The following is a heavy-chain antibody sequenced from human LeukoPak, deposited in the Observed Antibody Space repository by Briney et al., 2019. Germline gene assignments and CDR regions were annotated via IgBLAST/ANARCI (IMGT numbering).Heavy chain of an antibody. CDR3: TRHEGGSYLI. CDR2: IYSGGST. J-gene: IGHJ4*02. V-gene: IGHV3-53*01. D-gene: IGHD1-26*01. CDR1: GFTVSSNY. Sequence: GGSLRLSCAASGFTVSSNYMSWVRQAPGKGLEWVSVIYSGGSTYYADSVKGRFTISRDDSKNTAYLQMNSLKTEDTAVYYCTRHEGGSYLIWGQGTLVTVSS.